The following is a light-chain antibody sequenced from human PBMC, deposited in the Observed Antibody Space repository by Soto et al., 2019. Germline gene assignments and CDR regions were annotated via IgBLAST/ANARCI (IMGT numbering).Light chain of an antibody. CDR1: QSVSSNY. CDR2: IAF. Sequence: EIVLTQSPGTLYLSPGERGTLSCRASQSVSSNYLAWYQQKPGQAPRRLIYIAFSRATVIPDRFSGSGSETDFTLTIRRLEPEDFAVYYCQYSGSSPWTFGQGTKVEIK. V-gene: IGKV3-20*01. J-gene: IGKJ1*01. CDR3: QYSGSSPWT.